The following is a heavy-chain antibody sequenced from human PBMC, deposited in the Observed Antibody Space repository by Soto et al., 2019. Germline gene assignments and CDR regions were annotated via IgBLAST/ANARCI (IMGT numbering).Heavy chain of an antibody. J-gene: IGHJ6*03. V-gene: IGHV1-3*01. Sequence: QVQLVQSGAEVKKPGASVKVSCKASGYTFTSYAMHWVRQAPGQRLEWMGWINAGNGNTKYSQKFQGRVTITRDTSASTAYMELSSLRSEDTAVYYCARGHDFWSGLYYMDVWGTGTTVTVSS. CDR1: GYTFTSYA. D-gene: IGHD3-3*01. CDR3: ARGHDFWSGLYYMDV. CDR2: INAGNGNT.